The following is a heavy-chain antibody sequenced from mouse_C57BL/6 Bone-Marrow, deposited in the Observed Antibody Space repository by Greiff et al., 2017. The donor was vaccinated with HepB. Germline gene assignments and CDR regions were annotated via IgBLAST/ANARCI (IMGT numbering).Heavy chain of an antibody. D-gene: IGHD1-1*01. J-gene: IGHJ2*01. CDR1: GYTFTSYW. V-gene: IGHV1-64*01. CDR3: ARLGTTVVGFDY. Sequence: QVQLQQPGAELVKPGASVKLSCKASGYTFTSYWMPWVKQRPGQGLEWIGMIHPNSGSTNYNEKFKSKATLTVDKSSSTAYMQLSSLTSEDSAVYYCARLGTTVVGFDYWGQGTTLTVSS. CDR2: IHPNSGST.